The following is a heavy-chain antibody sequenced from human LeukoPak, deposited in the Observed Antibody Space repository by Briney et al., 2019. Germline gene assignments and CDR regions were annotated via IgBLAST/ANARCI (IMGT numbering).Heavy chain of an antibody. CDR1: GGSISSGGYS. Sequence: PSETLSLTCAVSGGSISSGGYSWSWIRQPPGKGLEWIGYIYHSGSTYYNPSLKSRVTISVDRSKNQFSLKLSSVTAADTAVYYCASSPSSPRRGIVPGRPMKYFDLWGRGTLVTVSS. J-gene: IGHJ2*01. CDR2: IYHSGST. D-gene: IGHD2-8*01. CDR3: ASSPSSPRRGIVPGRPMKYFDL. V-gene: IGHV4-30-2*01.